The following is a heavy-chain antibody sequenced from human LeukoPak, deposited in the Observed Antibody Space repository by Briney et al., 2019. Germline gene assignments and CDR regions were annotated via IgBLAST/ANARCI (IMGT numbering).Heavy chain of an antibody. CDR2: ISGRGASK. D-gene: IGHD1-1*01. CDR3: ARMGATTPHSANPDY. CDR1: GLTFNNYA. Sequence: GGSLRLSCAVSGLTFNNYAMSWVRQAPGKGLEWVSGISGRGASKYYADSVKGRFTISRDNSKNTLYLQMNSLRAEDTAVYYCARMGATTPHSANPDYWGQGTLVTVSS. V-gene: IGHV3-23*01. J-gene: IGHJ4*02.